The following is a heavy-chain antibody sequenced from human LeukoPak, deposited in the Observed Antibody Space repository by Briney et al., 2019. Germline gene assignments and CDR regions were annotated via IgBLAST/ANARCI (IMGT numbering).Heavy chain of an antibody. Sequence: PSETLSLTCTVSGGPISSSSYYWGWIRQPPGKGLEWIGSIYYSGSTYYNPSRKSRVTISVDTSKNQFSLKLSSVTAADTAVYYCARHQGLRFGEWTLDYWGQGTLVTVSS. CDR3: ARHQGLRFGEWTLDY. J-gene: IGHJ4*02. CDR1: GGPISSSSYY. V-gene: IGHV4-39*01. CDR2: IYYSGST. D-gene: IGHD3-10*01.